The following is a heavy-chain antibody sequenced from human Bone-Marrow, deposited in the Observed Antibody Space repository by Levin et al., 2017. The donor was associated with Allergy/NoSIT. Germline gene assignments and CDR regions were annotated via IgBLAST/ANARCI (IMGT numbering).Heavy chain of an antibody. D-gene: IGHD6-13*01. V-gene: IGHV4-31*03. J-gene: IGHJ4*02. CDR1: GGSISSGGYY. CDR3: ARDLHSSSFKI. Sequence: ASETLSLTCTVSGGSISSGGYYWSWIRQHPGKGLEWIGYIYYSGSTYYNPSLKSRVTISVDTSKNQFSLKLSSVTAADTAVYYCARDLHSSSFKIWGQGTLVTVSS. CDR2: IYYSGST.